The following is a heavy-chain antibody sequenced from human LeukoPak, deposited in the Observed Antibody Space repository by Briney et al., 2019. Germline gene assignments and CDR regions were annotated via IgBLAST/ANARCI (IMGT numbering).Heavy chain of an antibody. CDR3: ARDLGATIFDFDY. CDR2: ISGSGGST. D-gene: IGHD1-26*01. V-gene: IGHV3-23*01. J-gene: IGHJ4*02. Sequence: GGSLRLSCAASGFTFSSYAMSWVRQAPGKGLEWVSAISGSGGSTYYADSVKGRFTISRDNSKNSLYLQMNSLRVEDTAVYYCARDLGATIFDFDYWGQGTLVTVSS. CDR1: GFTFSSYA.